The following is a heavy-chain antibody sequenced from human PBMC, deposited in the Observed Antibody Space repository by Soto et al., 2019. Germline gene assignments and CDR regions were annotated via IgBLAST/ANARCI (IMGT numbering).Heavy chain of an antibody. CDR3: AKCSVGTVRTSGWCNWFDP. V-gene: IGHV3-23*01. J-gene: IGHJ5*02. Sequence: EVRLLESGGSLAQPGGSRRLSCAASEFSFSSSAMNWVRQAPEKGLEWVSSIRVGGGDTFYADSVRGRFTVSRDISRNTLYLQMNCLRAEDTAIYYCAKCSVGTVRTSGWCNWFDPWSQGTLVTVSS. CDR2: IRVGGGDT. CDR1: EFSFSSSA. D-gene: IGHD6-19*01.